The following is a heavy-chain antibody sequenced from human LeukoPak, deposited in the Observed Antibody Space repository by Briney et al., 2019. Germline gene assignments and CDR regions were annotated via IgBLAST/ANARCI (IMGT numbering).Heavy chain of an antibody. V-gene: IGHV3-21*01. J-gene: IGHJ4*02. CDR1: GFTFSSYS. CDR2: ISSSSSYI. CDR3: ARGAYYDISSLGH. Sequence: GGSLRLSCAASGFTFSSYSMNWVRQAPGKGLEWVSSISSSSSYIYYADSVKGRFTISRDNAKNSLYLQMNSLRAEDTAVYYCARGAYYDISSLGHWGQGTLVTVSS. D-gene: IGHD3-9*01.